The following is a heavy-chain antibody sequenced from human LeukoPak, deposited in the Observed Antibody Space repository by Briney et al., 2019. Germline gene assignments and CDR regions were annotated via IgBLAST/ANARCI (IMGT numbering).Heavy chain of an antibody. D-gene: IGHD6-19*01. V-gene: IGHV3-53*01. Sequence: GGSLRLSCAVSEFIVSSNYMNWVRQAPGKGLEWVSVIYSGGATYYADSVRGRFTISRDNSKNMVSLQMTSLGAEDTAVYYCARGRFSGPDDYWGQGTLVTVSS. CDR2: IYSGGAT. J-gene: IGHJ4*02. CDR1: EFIVSSNY. CDR3: ARGRFSGPDDY.